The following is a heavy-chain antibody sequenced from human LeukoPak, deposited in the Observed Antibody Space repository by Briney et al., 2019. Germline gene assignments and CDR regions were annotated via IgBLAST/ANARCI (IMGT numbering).Heavy chain of an antibody. CDR1: GFTFSSYA. CDR2: ISGSGGST. V-gene: IGHV3-23*01. J-gene: IGHJ6*03. Sequence: EGSLRLSCAASGFTFSSYAMSWVRQAPGKGLEWVSAISGSGGSTYYADSVKGRFTISRDNSKNTLYLQMNSLRAEDTAVYYCAKSLDLGYYYYYMDVWGKGTTVTVSS. CDR3: AKSLDLGYYYYYMDV. D-gene: IGHD2-2*03.